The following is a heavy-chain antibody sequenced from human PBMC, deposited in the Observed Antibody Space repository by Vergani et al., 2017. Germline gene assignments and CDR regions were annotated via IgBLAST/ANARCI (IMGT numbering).Heavy chain of an antibody. CDR3: ARRVVTGTTWPRAFDI. CDR1: RYSFTSYW. J-gene: IGHJ3*02. D-gene: IGHD1-1*01. V-gene: IGHV5-51*03. Sequence: EVQLVQSGAEVKKPGESLKISCKGSRYSFTSYWIGWVRQMPGKGLEWMGIIYPGDSDTRYSPSFQGQVTISADKSISTAYLQWSSLKASDTAMYYCARRVVTGTTWPRAFDIWGQGTMVTVSS. CDR2: IYPGDSDT.